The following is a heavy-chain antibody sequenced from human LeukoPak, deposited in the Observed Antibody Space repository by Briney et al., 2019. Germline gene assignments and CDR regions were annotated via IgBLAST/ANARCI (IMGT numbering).Heavy chain of an antibody. D-gene: IGHD3-9*01. CDR2: LNPTYDIP. CDR1: VYTFSNYR. CDR3: AKDPRNILTGDYDDFDI. J-gene: IGHJ3*02. V-gene: IGHV1-46*01. Sequence: GASVKVSCKASVYTFSNYRMHWVRQAPGQGLEWMGILNPTYDIPIYAQTFEGRVTMPRDMYTSTVYMELTTLTSDDTAVYFCAKDPRNILTGDYDDFDIWGQGTMVIVSS.